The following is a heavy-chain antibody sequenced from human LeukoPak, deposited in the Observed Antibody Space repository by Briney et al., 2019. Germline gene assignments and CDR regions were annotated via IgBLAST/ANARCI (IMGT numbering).Heavy chain of an antibody. J-gene: IGHJ6*03. Sequence: PGGTLRLSCAASGLTFSSYEMNWVRQAQGKGLEWVSYISSSGSTIYYADSVRGRFTISRDNSKNTLYLQMHSLRAEDTAVYYCASGPSSSWSDYYYYYMDVWGKGTTVTVSS. CDR1: GLTFSSYE. CDR3: ASGPSSSWSDYYYYYMDV. CDR2: ISSSGSTI. V-gene: IGHV3-48*03. D-gene: IGHD6-13*01.